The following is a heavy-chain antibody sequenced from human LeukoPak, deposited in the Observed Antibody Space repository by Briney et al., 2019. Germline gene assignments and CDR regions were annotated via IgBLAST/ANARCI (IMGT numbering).Heavy chain of an antibody. V-gene: IGHV3-23*01. J-gene: IGHJ4*02. CDR2: VSGSGGST. D-gene: IGHD3-22*01. CDR1: GFTFSSYA. Sequence: GGSLRLSCAASGFTFSSYAMSWVRQAPGKGLEWVSAVSGSGGSTHDADSVKGRFTISRDNSRNTLYLQMNSLRAEDTAIYYCARVMGPHYFDTSGSSRAFDFWGQGTLVTVSS. CDR3: ARVMGPHYFDTSGSSRAFDF.